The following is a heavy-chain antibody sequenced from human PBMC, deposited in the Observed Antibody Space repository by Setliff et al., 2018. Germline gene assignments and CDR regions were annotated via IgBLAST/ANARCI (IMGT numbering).Heavy chain of an antibody. J-gene: IGHJ4*02. D-gene: IGHD2-15*01. Sequence: SETLSLTCTVSGGSIRGFYWNWIRQPPGKELEWIGYFYSGGSTGGSTNYNPSLDNRVTISVDTSKNQFSLEMTSVTAADTAVYYCARRPRTVVVEEDYWGQGILVTVSS. V-gene: IGHV4-59*08. CDR3: ARRPRTVVVEEDY. CDR2: FYSGGSTGGST. CDR1: GGSIRGFY.